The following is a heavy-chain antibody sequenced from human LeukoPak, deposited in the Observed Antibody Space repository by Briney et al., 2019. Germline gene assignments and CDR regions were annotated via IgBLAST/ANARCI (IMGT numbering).Heavy chain of an antibody. J-gene: IGHJ4*02. CDR3: ARSEKVGATLYFDY. D-gene: IGHD1-26*01. CDR1: GYTFTSYA. CDR2: INAGNGNT. Sequence: GASVKVSCKASGYTFTSYAMHWVRQAPGQRLEWMGWINAGNGNTKYSQKFQGRVTITRDTSASTAYMELSSLRSEDTAVYYCARSEKVGATLYFDYWGQGTLVTVSS. V-gene: IGHV1-3*01.